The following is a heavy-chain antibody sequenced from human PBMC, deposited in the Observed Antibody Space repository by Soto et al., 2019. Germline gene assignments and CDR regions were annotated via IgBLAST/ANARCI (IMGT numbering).Heavy chain of an antibody. V-gene: IGHV4-30-4*01. CDR2: ISYSGTT. Sequence: PSETLSLSCTVSGGSISRGTYYWSCIRQPPGKGLEWIGFISYSGTTHYSASLRSRVSISVDTSKNQFSLDLSSVTAADTAVYYCATMGTPVTGLYYFDYWGQGTLVTVSS. J-gene: IGHJ4*02. D-gene: IGHD4-17*01. CDR1: GGSISRGTYY. CDR3: ATMGTPVTGLYYFDY.